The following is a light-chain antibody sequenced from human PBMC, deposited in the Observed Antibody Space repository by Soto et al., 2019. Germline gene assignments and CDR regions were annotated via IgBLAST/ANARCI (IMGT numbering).Light chain of an antibody. Sequence: IQMTQSPSTLSASVGGRVTITCRASQSISSWLAWYQQKTGKTPKLLIYKASTLESGVPSNFRGSGSGTEFTLTISRLQPEDFPTYYCQQYNSYPWTFGQGTKV. CDR2: KAS. V-gene: IGKV1-5*03. CDR1: QSISSW. J-gene: IGKJ1*01. CDR3: QQYNSYPWT.